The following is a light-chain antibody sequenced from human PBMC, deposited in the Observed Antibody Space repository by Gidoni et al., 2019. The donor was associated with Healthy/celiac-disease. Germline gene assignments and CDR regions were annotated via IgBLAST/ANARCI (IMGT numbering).Light chain of an antibody. Sequence: QSVLYSSNNKNYLAWYQQKPGQPPKLLIYWASTRESGVPDRFSGSGSGTDFTLTISSLQAEDVAVYYCQQYSNTPLTFXGXTKVEIK. CDR2: WAS. J-gene: IGKJ4*01. CDR1: QSVLYSSNNKNY. CDR3: QQYSNTPLT. V-gene: IGKV4-1*01.